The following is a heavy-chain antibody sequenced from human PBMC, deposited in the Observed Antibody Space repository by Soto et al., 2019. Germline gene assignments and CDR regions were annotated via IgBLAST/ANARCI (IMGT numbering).Heavy chain of an antibody. D-gene: IGHD6-25*01. CDR2: ISYDGSNK. V-gene: IGHV3-30*03. J-gene: IGHJ6*02. CDR3: ASFTPGIAPDDYGMDV. Sequence: QVQLVESGGGVVQPGRSLRLSCAASGFTFSSYGMHWVRQAPGKGLEWVAVISYDGSNKYYADSVKGRFTISRDNSKNTLYLQMNSLRAEDTAVYYCASFTPGIAPDDYGMDVWGQGTTVTVSS. CDR1: GFTFSSYG.